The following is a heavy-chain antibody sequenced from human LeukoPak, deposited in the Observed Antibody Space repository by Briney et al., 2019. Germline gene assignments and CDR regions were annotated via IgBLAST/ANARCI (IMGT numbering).Heavy chain of an antibody. J-gene: IGHJ4*02. CDR1: GYTFSDYN. CDR3: ARDRTLFDY. Sequence: ASVKVSCKASGYTFSDYNIHWVRQAPGQGLEWMGWINTNTGNPTYAQGFTGRFVFSLDTSVSTAYLQISSLKTEDTAVYYCARDRTLFDYWGQGTLVTVSS. D-gene: IGHD1-14*01. CDR2: INTNTGNP. V-gene: IGHV7-4-1*02.